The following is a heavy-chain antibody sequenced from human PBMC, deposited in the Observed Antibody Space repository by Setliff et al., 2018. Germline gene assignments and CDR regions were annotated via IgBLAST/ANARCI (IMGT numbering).Heavy chain of an antibody. Sequence: ASVKVSCKASGYTSTTNALHWVRQAPGQSLEWMGWITAGIVDTKYSQKFQGRITITRDTSASTFYMELSSLRSEDTAVYYCARDRNDNYESSGYYYAGGYMDVWGKGTTVTVSS. J-gene: IGHJ6*03. V-gene: IGHV1-3*01. CDR1: GYTSTTNA. CDR3: ARDRNDNYESSGYYYAGGYMDV. D-gene: IGHD3-22*01. CDR2: ITAGIVDT.